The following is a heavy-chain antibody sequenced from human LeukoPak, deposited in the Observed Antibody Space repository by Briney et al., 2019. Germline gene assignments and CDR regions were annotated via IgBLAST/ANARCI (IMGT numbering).Heavy chain of an antibody. CDR2: ISSSSSTI. Sequence: GGSLRLSCAASGFNFNTYTMNWVRQAPGKGLEWVSYISSSSSTIYYADSVKGRFTISRDNAKNSLYLQMNSLRAEDTAVYYCARVAASCYDYWGQGTLVTVSS. J-gene: IGHJ4*02. D-gene: IGHD2-2*01. CDR3: ARVAASCYDY. V-gene: IGHV3-48*01. CDR1: GFNFNTYT.